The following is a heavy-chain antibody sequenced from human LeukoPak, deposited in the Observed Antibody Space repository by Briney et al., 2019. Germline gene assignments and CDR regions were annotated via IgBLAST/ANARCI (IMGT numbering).Heavy chain of an antibody. CDR3: ARIGEESTSALGLDY. D-gene: IGHD3-10*01. J-gene: IGHJ4*02. CDR2: IKQDGSEK. V-gene: IGHV3-7*05. CDR1: GFTFSRFW. Sequence: AGGSLRLSCAASGFTFSRFWMSWVRQAPGKGLEWVANIKQDGSEKHHADSVKGRLTISRDNGKNSLYLQMNSLRAEDTAVYYCARIGEESTSALGLDYWGQGTLVTVSS.